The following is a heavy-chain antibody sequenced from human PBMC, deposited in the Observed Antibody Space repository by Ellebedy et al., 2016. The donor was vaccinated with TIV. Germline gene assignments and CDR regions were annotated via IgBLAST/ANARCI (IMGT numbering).Heavy chain of an antibody. CDR2: IWYDGSNI. J-gene: IGHJ4*02. D-gene: IGHD3-22*01. CDR1: GFTFSSYG. Sequence: PGGSLRLSCAASGFTFSSYGMHWVRQAPGKGLEWVAVIWYDGSNIDYADSVKGRFTISRDNSKNTLYLQMNSLRAEDTAVYYCARDGLEYSYESSGYYPIFDYWGQGTLVTVSS. V-gene: IGHV3-33*08. CDR3: ARDGLEYSYESSGYYPIFDY.